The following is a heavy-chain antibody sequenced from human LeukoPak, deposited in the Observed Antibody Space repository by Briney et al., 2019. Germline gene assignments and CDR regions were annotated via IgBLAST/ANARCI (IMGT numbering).Heavy chain of an antibody. D-gene: IGHD6-19*01. CDR1: GFTFNTYW. CDR2: INPDGRTT. Sequence: GGSLRLSCAASGFTFNTYWMHWVRQAPGKGLMWVSRINPDGRTTNYADSVKGRFTISRDNAKNTLYLQMNSLRVDDTATYYCAKVDGTGNSVFDYWGQGTLVPVSS. V-gene: IGHV3-74*01. J-gene: IGHJ4*02. CDR3: AKVDGTGNSVFDY.